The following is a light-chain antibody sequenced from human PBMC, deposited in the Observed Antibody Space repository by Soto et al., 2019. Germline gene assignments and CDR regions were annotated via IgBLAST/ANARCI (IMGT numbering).Light chain of an antibody. CDR1: QNVNSN. V-gene: IGKV3-15*01. CDR3: QHLNNWPSYT. CDR2: GAS. J-gene: IGKJ2*01. Sequence: EIVMTQSPATLSVSPGERATLSCRASQNVNSNLAWYQQKPGQAPRLLIYGASTRDTGVPARFSGSGSGTEFTLTISSLQPEDFALYYCQHLNNWPSYTFGQGTKVDIK.